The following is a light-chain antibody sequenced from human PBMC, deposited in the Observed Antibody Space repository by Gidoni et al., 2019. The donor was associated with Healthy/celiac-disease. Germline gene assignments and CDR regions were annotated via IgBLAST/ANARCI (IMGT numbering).Light chain of an antibody. CDR1: QSVRSN. CDR3: QQYNNCPPWT. V-gene: IGKV3-15*01. CDR2: GAS. Sequence: EIVMTQSPATLSVSPGERATLSCRVSQSVRSNLASYQQKPGQAPRLLIYGASTRAPGIPARFSGSGSWTAFSLTISSLLSADFAVYYCQQYNNCPPWTFGQGTKVEIK. J-gene: IGKJ1*01.